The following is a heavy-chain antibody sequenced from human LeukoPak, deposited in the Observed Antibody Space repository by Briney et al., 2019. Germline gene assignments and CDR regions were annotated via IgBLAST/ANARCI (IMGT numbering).Heavy chain of an antibody. CDR3: ARDPSRLTGTTAFDI. J-gene: IGHJ3*02. D-gene: IGHD1-7*01. V-gene: IGHV4-34*01. CDR1: GGSFSGYY. Sequence: SETLSLTCAVYGGSFSGYYWSWIRQPPGKGLEWIGEINHSGSTNYNPSLKSRVTISVDTPKNQFSLRLSSVTAADTAVYFCARDPSRLTGTTAFDIWGQGTVVTVSS. CDR2: INHSGST.